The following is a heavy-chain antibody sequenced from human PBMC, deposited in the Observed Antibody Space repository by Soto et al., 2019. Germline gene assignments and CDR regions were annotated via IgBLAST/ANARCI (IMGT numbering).Heavy chain of an antibody. CDR3: ARHFDYGDYVRMWIFDY. D-gene: IGHD4-17*01. J-gene: IGHJ4*02. Sequence: PSETLSLTCTVSGGSISSGGYYWSWIRQHPGKGLEWIGYIYYSGSTYYNPSLKSRVTISVDTSKNQFSLKLSSVTAADTAVYYCARHFDYGDYVRMWIFDYWGQGTLVTVSS. V-gene: IGHV4-31*03. CDR1: GGSISSGGYY. CDR2: IYYSGST.